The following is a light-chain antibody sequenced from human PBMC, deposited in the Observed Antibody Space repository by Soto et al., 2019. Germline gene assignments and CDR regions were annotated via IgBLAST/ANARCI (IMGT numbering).Light chain of an antibody. CDR2: EVN. J-gene: IGLJ1*01. CDR1: SSDVGGYNY. CDR3: ASYAGINTYV. Sequence: QSVLTQPPSASGSPGQSVTISCTGTSSDVGGYNYVSWYQQHPDKAPKLMIYEVNKRPSGVPDRFPGSKSGNTASLTVSGLQSEDEADYYCASYAGINTYVFGTGTKVTVL. V-gene: IGLV2-8*01.